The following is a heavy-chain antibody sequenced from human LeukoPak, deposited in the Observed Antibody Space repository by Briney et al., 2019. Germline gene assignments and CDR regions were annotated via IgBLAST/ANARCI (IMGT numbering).Heavy chain of an antibody. Sequence: SVKVSCKASGGTFSSYTISWVRQAPGQGLEWMGRIIPILGIANYAQKFQGRVTITADKSTSTAYMELSSLRSEDTAVYYCALWFGELLWDYWGQGTLVTVSS. J-gene: IGHJ4*02. D-gene: IGHD3-10*01. CDR2: IIPILGIA. CDR3: ALWFGELLWDY. CDR1: GGTFSSYT. V-gene: IGHV1-69*02.